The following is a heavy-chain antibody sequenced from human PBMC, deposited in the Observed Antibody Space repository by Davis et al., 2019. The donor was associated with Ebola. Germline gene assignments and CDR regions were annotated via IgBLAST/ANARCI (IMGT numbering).Heavy chain of an antibody. Sequence: GGSLRLSCAASGFTVSSNHMSWVRQAPGDGLEFVSVFYDRSTASADSVRGRFTISRDKSNTTLYLYMNSLRVDDTAVYYCATTQWLREFDNWGQGTQVTVSS. D-gene: IGHD6-19*01. J-gene: IGHJ4*02. CDR1: GFTVSSNH. CDR2: FYDRST. V-gene: IGHV3-53*05. CDR3: ATTQWLREFDN.